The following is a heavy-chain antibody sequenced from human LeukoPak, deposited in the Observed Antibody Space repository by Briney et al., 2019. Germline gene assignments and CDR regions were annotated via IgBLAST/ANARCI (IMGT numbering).Heavy chain of an antibody. D-gene: IGHD1-1*01. CDR2: ISGNGGVI. CDR1: GFTFSSYS. CDR3: ARDPRTVRI. J-gene: IGHJ4*02. Sequence: GGSLRLSCAASGFTFSSYSMNWVRQAPGKGLEWLSYISGNGGVIQYADSVKGRFTISRDNAKNLLYLQMDSLRVEDTAIYYCARDPRTVRIWGQGTLVTVSS. V-gene: IGHV3-48*04.